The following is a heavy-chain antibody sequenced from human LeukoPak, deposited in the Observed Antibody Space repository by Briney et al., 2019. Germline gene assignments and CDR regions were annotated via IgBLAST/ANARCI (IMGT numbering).Heavy chain of an antibody. CDR3: AISLWFGGGLDY. J-gene: IGHJ4*02. CDR2: IQYDGSNK. Sequence: GGSLRLSCAASGFTFSNYGMHWVRQAPGKGLEWVAFIQYDGSNKYYADSVKGRFTISRDNAKNTLYLQMNSLRAEDTAVYYCAISLWFGGGLDYWGQGTLVTVSS. V-gene: IGHV3-30*02. D-gene: IGHD3-10*01. CDR1: GFTFSNYG.